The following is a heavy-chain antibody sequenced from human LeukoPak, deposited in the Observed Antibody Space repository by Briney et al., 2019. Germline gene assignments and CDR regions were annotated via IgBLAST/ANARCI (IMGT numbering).Heavy chain of an antibody. V-gene: IGHV1-2*02. CDR3: GTLLSNGPFDY. J-gene: IGHJ4*02. Sequence: ASLKVSXKASGYTFTGYYMHWVRQAPGRGLEWMGWIYPNTGATKYAQKFQGRVTMTRDTSISTAYMELSGLRSGDTAVYYCGTLLSNGPFDYWGQGSLVTVSS. CDR1: GYTFTGYY. CDR2: IYPNTGAT.